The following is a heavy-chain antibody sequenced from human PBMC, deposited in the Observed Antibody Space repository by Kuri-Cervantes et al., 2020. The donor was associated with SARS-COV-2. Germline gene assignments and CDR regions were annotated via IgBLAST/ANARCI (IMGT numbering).Heavy chain of an antibody. CDR3: ARGILGDDSIHYGMDV. J-gene: IGHJ6*02. CDR1: GGSISGYY. V-gene: IGHV4-4*07. CDR2: VYSSGGT. Sequence: SETLSLTCTLSGGSISGYYWSWIRQSAGKGLEFIGRVYSSGGTNYNPSLEGRVTMSIDTAKNQVSLRLTSVTAADTAVYYCARGILGDDSIHYGMDVWGQGTSVTVSS. D-gene: IGHD2/OR15-2a*01.